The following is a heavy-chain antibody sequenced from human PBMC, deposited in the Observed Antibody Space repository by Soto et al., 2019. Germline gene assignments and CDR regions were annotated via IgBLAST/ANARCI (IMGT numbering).Heavy chain of an antibody. Sequence: QVQLVQSGAEVKKPGASVKVSCKASGYTFTSYGISWVRQAPGQGLEWMGWISAYNGNTNYAQKLQGRVTMTTDTSTSTANMEPRSLKSDDTAVYYFARDHPYDLLTGTWGQGTLVTVAS. D-gene: IGHD3-9*01. CDR2: ISAYNGNT. CDR3: ARDHPYDLLTGT. V-gene: IGHV1-18*01. J-gene: IGHJ5*02. CDR1: GYTFTSYG.